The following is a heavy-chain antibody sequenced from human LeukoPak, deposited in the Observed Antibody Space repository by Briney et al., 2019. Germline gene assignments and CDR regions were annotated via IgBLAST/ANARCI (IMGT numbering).Heavy chain of an antibody. Sequence: GGSLRLSCAASGFTFSSYAMHWVRQAPGKGLEWVAVISYDGSNKYYADSVKGRFTISRDNSKNTLYLQMNSLRAEGTAVYYCARNVGWFRFDYWGQGTLVTVSS. CDR3: ARNVGWFRFDY. CDR1: GFTFSSYA. CDR2: ISYDGSNK. V-gene: IGHV3-30*04. J-gene: IGHJ4*02. D-gene: IGHD2-15*01.